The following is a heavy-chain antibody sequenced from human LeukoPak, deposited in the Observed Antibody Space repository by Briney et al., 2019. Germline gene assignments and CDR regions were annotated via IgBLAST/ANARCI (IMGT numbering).Heavy chain of an antibody. V-gene: IGHV6-1*01. CDR3: ASTSVYSSGYFDY. CDR2: TYYRSKWYS. D-gene: IGHD3-10*01. J-gene: IGHJ4*02. Sequence: SQTLSLTCAISGDSVSSNSAAWNWIRQSPSRGLEWLGRTYYRSKWYSDYAVSVKSRITINPDTSKNQFSLQLKSVTPEDTAVYYCASTSVYSSGYFDYWGQGTLVTVSS. CDR1: GDSVSSNSAA.